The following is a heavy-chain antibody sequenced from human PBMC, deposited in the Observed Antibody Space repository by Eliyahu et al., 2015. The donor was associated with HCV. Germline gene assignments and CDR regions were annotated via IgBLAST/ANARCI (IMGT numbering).Heavy chain of an antibody. V-gene: IGHV1-18*01. Sequence: QLVQSGTEVKKPGASVKVSCKASGYTFITYALSWVRQGPLDKVLWVGWISAYSGDTNYAQKFQGRVTMTTDTSTSTAYMELRSLGSDDTAIYYCARDSVAARPGWFDPWGQGTLVTVSS. J-gene: IGHJ5*02. CDR1: GYTFITYA. CDR2: ISAYSGDT. D-gene: IGHD6-6*01. CDR3: ARDSVAARPGWFDP.